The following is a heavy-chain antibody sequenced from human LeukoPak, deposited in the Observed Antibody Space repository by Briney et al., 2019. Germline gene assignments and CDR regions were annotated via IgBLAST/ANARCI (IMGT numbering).Heavy chain of an antibody. J-gene: IGHJ4*02. Sequence: SVKVSCKASGGTFSSYAISWVRQAPGQGLEWMGGIIPIFGTANYAQKFQGRVTITADESTSTAYMELSSLRSEDTAVYYCARAELGYCSGGSCYSSFDYWGQGTLVTVSS. V-gene: IGHV1-69*13. CDR3: ARAELGYCSGGSCYSSFDY. D-gene: IGHD2-15*01. CDR1: GGTFSSYA. CDR2: IIPIFGTA.